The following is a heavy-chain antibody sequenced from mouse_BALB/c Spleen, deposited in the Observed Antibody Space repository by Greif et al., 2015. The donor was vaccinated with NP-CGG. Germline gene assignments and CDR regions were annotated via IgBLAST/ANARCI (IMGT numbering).Heavy chain of an antibody. Sequence: EVQGVESGGGLVKPGGSLKLSCAASGFTFSSYTMSWVRQTPEKRLEWVATISSGGGNTYYPDSVKGRFTISRDNAKNNLYLQMSSLRPEDTALYYCARYWDGHYAMDYWGQGTSVTVSS. CDR1: GFTFSSYT. J-gene: IGHJ4*01. V-gene: IGHV5-9*03. CDR2: ISSGGGNT. D-gene: IGHD2-3*01. CDR3: ARYWDGHYAMDY.